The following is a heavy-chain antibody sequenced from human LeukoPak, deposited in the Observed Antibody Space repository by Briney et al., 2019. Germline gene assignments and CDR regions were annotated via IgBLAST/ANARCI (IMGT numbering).Heavy chain of an antibody. V-gene: IGHV3-66*02. J-gene: IGHJ4*02. CDR2: IYSGGST. Sequence: GGSLRLSCAASGFTVSSNYMSWVRQAPGKRLEGVSVIYSGGSTYYVDSVKGRFTISRDNSKNTLYLQMNSLRAEDTAVYYCAGHARDYDFWSGYYFDYWGQGTLVTVSS. D-gene: IGHD3-3*01. CDR1: GFTVSSNY. CDR3: AGHARDYDFWSGYYFDY.